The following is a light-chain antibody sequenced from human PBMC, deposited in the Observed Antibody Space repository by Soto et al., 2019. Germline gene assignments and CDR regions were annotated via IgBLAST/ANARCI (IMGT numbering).Light chain of an antibody. J-gene: IGKJ1*01. V-gene: IGKV3-20*01. Sequence: DIVLTQSPGTLSLSPGERATLSCRASQSVSSAYLAWYQQKPGQAPSLLIYGASTRATGIPDRFSGSGSGTDFALTISRLEPEDLAVYYCQQYGNSPPWTFGQGTNVEIK. CDR2: GAS. CDR1: QSVSSAY. CDR3: QQYGNSPPWT.